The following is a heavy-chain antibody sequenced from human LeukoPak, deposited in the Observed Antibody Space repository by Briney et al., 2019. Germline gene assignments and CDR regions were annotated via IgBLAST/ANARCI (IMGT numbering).Heavy chain of an antibody. CDR1: GGSFSGYY. J-gene: IGHJ1*01. D-gene: IGHD6-6*01. V-gene: IGHV4-34*01. CDR2: INHSGST. CDR3: ANSSGGGEQRYFQH. Sequence: PSETLSLTCAVYGGSFSGYYWSWIRQPPGKGLEWIGEINHSGSTNYNPSLKSRVTISVDTSKNQFSLKLSSVTAADTAVYYCANSSGGGEQRYFQHWGQGTLVTVSS.